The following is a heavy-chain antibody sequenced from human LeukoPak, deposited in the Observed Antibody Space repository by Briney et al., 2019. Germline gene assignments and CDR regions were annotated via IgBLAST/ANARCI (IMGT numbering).Heavy chain of an antibody. V-gene: IGHV1-69*01. Sequence: SVKVSCKASGGTFSSYVINWVRQAPGQGLEWMGGIIPIYGAGKSAQKFQDRVTITADESTSTVYMELSSLRSEDTAVYYCARDTTDYTGMYWGQGTLVTVSS. CDR2: IIPIYGAG. D-gene: IGHD4-11*01. J-gene: IGHJ4*02. CDR1: GGTFSSYV. CDR3: ARDTTDYTGMY.